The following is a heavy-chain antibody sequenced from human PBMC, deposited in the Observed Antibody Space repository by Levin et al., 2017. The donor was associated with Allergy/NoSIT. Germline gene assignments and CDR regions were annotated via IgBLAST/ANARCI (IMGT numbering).Heavy chain of an antibody. CDR2: IIPIFGTA. V-gene: IGHV1-69*13. CDR3: ARVTLRGYYDSSGYPDAFDI. Sequence: ASVKVSCKASGGTFSSYAISWVRQAPGQGLEWMGGIIPIFGTANYAQKFQGRVTITADESTSTAYMELSSLRSEDTAVYYCARVTLRGYYDSSGYPDAFDIWGQGTMVTVSS. D-gene: IGHD3-22*01. CDR1: GGTFSSYA. J-gene: IGHJ3*02.